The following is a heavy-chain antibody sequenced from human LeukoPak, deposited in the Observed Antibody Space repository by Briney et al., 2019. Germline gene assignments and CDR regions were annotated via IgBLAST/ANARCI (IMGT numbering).Heavy chain of an antibody. CDR1: GFTVSSNY. J-gene: IGHJ5*02. V-gene: IGHV3-23*01. Sequence: GGSLRLSCAASGFTVSSNYMSWVRQAPGKGLEWVSTISVRDGGTYYADSVKGRFTISRDNSKSTLYLQMNSLRPEDTALYYCAKKTCTSANCDRGWFDPWGQGTLVTVSS. CDR3: AKKTCTSANCDRGWFDP. CDR2: ISVRDGGT. D-gene: IGHD2-8*02.